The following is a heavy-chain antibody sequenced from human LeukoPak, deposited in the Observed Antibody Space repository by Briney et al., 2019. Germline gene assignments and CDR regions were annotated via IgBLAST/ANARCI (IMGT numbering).Heavy chain of an antibody. D-gene: IGHD6-13*01. J-gene: IGHJ4*02. CDR1: GGTFSSYA. CDR3: ARGKAAAGLLRSYYFDY. CDR2: IIPIFGTA. V-gene: IGHV1-69*05. Sequence: GASVKVSCKASGGTFSSYAISWVRQAPGQGLEWMGGIIPIFGTANYAQKFQGRVTITTDESTSTAYMELSSLRSEDTAVYYCARGKAAAGLLRSYYFDYWGQGTLVTVSS.